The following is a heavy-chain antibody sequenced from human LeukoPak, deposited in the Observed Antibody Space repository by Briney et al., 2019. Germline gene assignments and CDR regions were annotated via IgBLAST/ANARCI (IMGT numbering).Heavy chain of an antibody. V-gene: IGHV1-2*02. J-gene: IGHJ6*03. CDR1: GYMFTGYY. Sequence: ASVKVSCKASGYMFTGYYMHWVRQAPGQGLEWMGWINPNSGGTNYAQKFQGRVTMTRDTSISTAYMDLNRLRSDDTAVYYCARVVAVTGTPVYYMDVWGKGATVTVSS. CDR2: INPNSGGT. D-gene: IGHD6-19*01. CDR3: ARVVAVTGTPVYYMDV.